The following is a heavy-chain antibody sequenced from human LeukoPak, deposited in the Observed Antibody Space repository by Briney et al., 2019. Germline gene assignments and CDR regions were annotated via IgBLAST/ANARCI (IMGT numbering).Heavy chain of an antibody. CDR2: ITSRSAFT. D-gene: IGHD6-19*01. CDR3: ARDKAYSSGWRADY. J-gene: IGHJ4*02. CDR1: GFSFSDYS. V-gene: IGHV3-21*05. Sequence: GGSLRLSCVASGFSFSDYSMNWVRQSPGKGLEWISYITSRSAFTYFADSVKGRFTISRDNAKNSLYLQMNSLRAEDTAVYYCARDKAYSSGWRADYWGQGTLVTVSS.